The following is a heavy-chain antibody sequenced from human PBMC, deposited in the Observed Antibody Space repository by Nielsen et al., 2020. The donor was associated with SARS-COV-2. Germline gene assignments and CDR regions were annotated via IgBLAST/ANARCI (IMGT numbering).Heavy chain of an antibody. CDR1: GFTFSSYA. D-gene: IGHD3-22*01. V-gene: IGHV3-23*03. Sequence: LSLTCAASGFTFSSYAMSWVRQAPGKGLEWVSSMYSGGTTDYADSVKGRFTISRDISKNTVFLHMSSLRAEDTAVYLCARSTAMIDFDHWGQGTLVTVSS. J-gene: IGHJ4*02. CDR3: ARSTAMIDFDH. CDR2: MYSGGTT.